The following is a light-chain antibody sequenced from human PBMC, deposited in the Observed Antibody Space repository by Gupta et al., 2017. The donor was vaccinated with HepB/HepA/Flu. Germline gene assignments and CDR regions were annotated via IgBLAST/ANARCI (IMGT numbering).Light chain of an antibody. CDR2: DDS. Sequence: SYVLTQPPSVSVAPGKTARILCRGDSVGSERVHWYQQKPGQAPVLVVYDDSERPSGFPERFSGSNSGNTATLIISRVEAGDEADYYCQVWYTTSGVFGGGTRLTVL. CDR3: QVWYTTSGV. CDR1: SVGSER. V-gene: IGLV3-21*03. J-gene: IGLJ3*02.